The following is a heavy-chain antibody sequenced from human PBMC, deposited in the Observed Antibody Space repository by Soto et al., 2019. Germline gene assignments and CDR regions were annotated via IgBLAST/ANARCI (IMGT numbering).Heavy chain of an antibody. V-gene: IGHV1-69*01. CDR3: ARGLDHETWFAP. CDR1: GGGLSGDA. D-gene: IGHD2-21*01. J-gene: IGHJ5*02. Sequence: SVNGAWKSAGGGLSGDASGWVRQAPGQGLEWMGGIIPIFGTANYAQKFQGRVTITADESTSTAYMELSSLRSEDTAVYYCARGLDHETWFAPRGQGTLVTVSS. CDR2: IIPIFGTA.